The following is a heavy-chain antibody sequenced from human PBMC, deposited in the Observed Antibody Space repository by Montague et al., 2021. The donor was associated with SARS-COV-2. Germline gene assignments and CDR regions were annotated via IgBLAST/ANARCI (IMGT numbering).Heavy chain of an antibody. CDR1: GDSVSSNSAA. Sequence: CAISGDSVSSNSAAWNWIRQSPSRGLEWLGRTYYRSKWYNDYAVSVKSRITINPDTSKNQFPLQLNSVTPEDTAVYYCARGLWFGKLLSLYYYYGMDVWGQGTTVTVSS. J-gene: IGHJ6*02. V-gene: IGHV6-1*01. CDR2: TYYRSKWYN. D-gene: IGHD3-10*01. CDR3: ARGLWFGKLLSLYYYYGMDV.